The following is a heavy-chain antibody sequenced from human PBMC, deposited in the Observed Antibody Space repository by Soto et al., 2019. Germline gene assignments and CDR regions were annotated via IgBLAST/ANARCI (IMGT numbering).Heavy chain of an antibody. CDR1: GFTFSSYA. D-gene: IGHD3-3*01. V-gene: IGHV3-23*01. CDR2: ISGSGGST. Sequence: GVSLRLSCAASGFTFSSYAMSWVRLAPGKGLEWVSAISGSGGSTYYADSVKGRFTISRDNSKNTLYLQMNSLRAEDTAVYYCAKEITYYDFWSGYYGYWGQGTLVTVSS. CDR3: AKEITYYDFWSGYYGY. J-gene: IGHJ4*02.